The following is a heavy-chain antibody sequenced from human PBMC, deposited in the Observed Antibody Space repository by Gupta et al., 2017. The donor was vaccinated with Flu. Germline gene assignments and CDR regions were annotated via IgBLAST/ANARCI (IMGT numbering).Heavy chain of an antibody. CDR2: INPNSGGT. J-gene: IGHJ4*02. Sequence: WVGQAPGQGLEWMGWINPNSGGTYYAQKFQGGVTMTRDTSISTAYMELSRLRSDDTAMYYXAXGSGDAXCSGGRCYQPHDYWGQGTLVTVSS. D-gene: IGHD2-15*01. CDR3: AXGSGDAXCSGGRCYQPHDY. V-gene: IGHV1-2*02.